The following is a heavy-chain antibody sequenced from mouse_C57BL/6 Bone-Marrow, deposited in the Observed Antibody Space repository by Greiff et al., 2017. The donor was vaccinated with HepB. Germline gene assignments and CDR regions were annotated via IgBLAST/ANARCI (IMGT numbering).Heavy chain of an antibody. J-gene: IGHJ2*01. CDR3: ARRAAQVYYFDY. V-gene: IGHV1-39*01. Sequence: LMEPGASVKISCKASGYSFTDYNMNWVKQSNGKSLEWIGVINPNYGTTSYNQKFKGKATLTVDQSSSTAYMQLNSLTSEDSAVYYCARRAAQVYYFDYWGQGTTLTVSS. CDR2: INPNYGTT. D-gene: IGHD3-2*02. CDR1: GYSFTDYN.